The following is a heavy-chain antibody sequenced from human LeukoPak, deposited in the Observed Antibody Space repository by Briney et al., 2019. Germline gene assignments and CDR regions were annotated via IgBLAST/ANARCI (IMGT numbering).Heavy chain of an antibody. CDR2: ISGGSEDT. J-gene: IGHJ6*02. CDR1: GFTFGGYA. D-gene: IGHD6-13*01. CDR3: ARTIAQYSNSWLYFYYGLDV. Sequence: PGGSLRLSCTASGFTFGGYAMSWVRQAPGEGLEWVSSISGGSEDTYYADSVMGRFTISRDNSKTTLYLQMNSLRAEDTAVYYCARTIAQYSNSWLYFYYGLDVWGQGTTVTVSS. V-gene: IGHV3-23*01.